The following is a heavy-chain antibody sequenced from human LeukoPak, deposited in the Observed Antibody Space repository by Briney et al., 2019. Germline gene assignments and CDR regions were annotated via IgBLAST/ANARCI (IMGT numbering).Heavy chain of an antibody. CDR3: ARYSSSAGDY. CDR2: INPNGGST. CDR1: GYTFTSYY. Sequence: GASVKVSCKAAGYTFTSYYMHWVRQAPGQGLEWMGIINPNGGSTSYAQKFQGRVTMTRDTSTSTVYMELSSLRSEDTAVYYCARYSSSAGDYWGQGTLVTVSS. D-gene: IGHD6-13*01. V-gene: IGHV1-46*01. J-gene: IGHJ4*02.